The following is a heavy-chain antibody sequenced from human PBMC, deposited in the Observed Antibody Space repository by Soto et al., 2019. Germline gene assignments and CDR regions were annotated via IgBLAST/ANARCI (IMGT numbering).Heavy chain of an antibody. J-gene: IGHJ4*02. V-gene: IGHV3-9*01. CDR2: ISWNSDTI. CDR1: GFTFDEYA. Sequence: EVQLVESGGALVQPGRSLRLSCAASGFTFDEYAMHWVRLTPGKGLEWVSGISWNSDTIVYADSLKGRFTMSRDNAKNSLYMQMNSLRPEDTAFYYCATGTYYASGNYYIDSWGQGTLVTVSS. D-gene: IGHD3-10*01. CDR3: ATGTYYASGNYYIDS.